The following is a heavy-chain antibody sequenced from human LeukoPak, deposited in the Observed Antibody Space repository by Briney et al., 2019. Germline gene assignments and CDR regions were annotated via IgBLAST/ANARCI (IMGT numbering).Heavy chain of an antibody. V-gene: IGHV3-43*01. D-gene: IGHD5-24*01. CDR3: AKDIYARGRWLQSTYDY. CDR2: ISWDGGST. J-gene: IGHJ4*02. CDR1: GFTFSSYA. Sequence: PGGSLRLSCAASGFTFSSYAMSWVRQAPGKGLEWVSLISWDGGSTYYADSVKGRFTISRDNSKNSLYLQMNSLRTEDTALYYCAKDIYARGRWLQSTYDYWGQGTLVTVSS.